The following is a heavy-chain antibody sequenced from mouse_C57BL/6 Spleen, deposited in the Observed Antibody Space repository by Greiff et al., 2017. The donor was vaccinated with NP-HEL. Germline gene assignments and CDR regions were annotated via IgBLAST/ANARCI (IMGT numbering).Heavy chain of an antibody. Sequence: QVQLKQPGAELVRPGSSVKLSCKASGYTFTSYWMDWVKQRPGQGLEWIGNIYPSDSETHYNQKFKDKATLTVDKSSSTAYMQLSSLTSEDSAVYYCARNYYGSGDYWGQGTTLTVSS. V-gene: IGHV1-61*01. CDR2: IYPSDSET. D-gene: IGHD1-1*01. CDR3: ARNYYGSGDY. J-gene: IGHJ2*01. CDR1: GYTFTSYW.